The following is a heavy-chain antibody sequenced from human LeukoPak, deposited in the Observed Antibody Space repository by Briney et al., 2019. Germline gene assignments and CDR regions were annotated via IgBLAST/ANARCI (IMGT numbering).Heavy chain of an antibody. V-gene: IGHV3-23*01. J-gene: IGHJ5*02. CDR1: GFTFSSYA. CDR2: ISGSGGST. Sequence: GGSLSLSCAASGFTFSSYAMSWVRQAPGKGLEWVSAISGSGGSTYYADSVKGRFTISRDNSKNTLYLQMNSLRAEDTAVYYCAKGPRTVELRWLDPWGQGTLVTVSS. D-gene: IGHD1-7*01. CDR3: AKGPRTVELRWLDP.